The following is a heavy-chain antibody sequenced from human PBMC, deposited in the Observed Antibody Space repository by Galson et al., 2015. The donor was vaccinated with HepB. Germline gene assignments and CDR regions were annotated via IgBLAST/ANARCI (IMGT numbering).Heavy chain of an antibody. Sequence: SLRLSCAASGFTFTNFDMSWVRQAPGKGLEWVSGISASGGNTYYADSVKGRFTISRDNSKNGLYLQMNSLRAEDTAVYYCAKRDIVVVVTVHYGAASDMWGQGTMVTVSS. CDR2: ISASGGNT. V-gene: IGHV3-23*01. CDR1: GFTFTNFD. J-gene: IGHJ3*02. D-gene: IGHD2-15*01. CDR3: AKRDIVVVVTVHYGAASDM.